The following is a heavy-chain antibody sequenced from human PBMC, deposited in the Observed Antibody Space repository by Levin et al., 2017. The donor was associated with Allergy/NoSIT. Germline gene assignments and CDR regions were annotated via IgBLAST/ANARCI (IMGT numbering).Heavy chain of an antibody. V-gene: IGHV4-39*07. J-gene: IGHJ4*02. D-gene: IGHD2-2*01. CDR3: ARDQPAASIIYYFDY. CDR1: GGSISSSSYY. Sequence: SETLSLTCTVSGGSISSSSYYWGWIRQPPGKGLEWIGSIYYSGSTYYNPSLKSRVTISVDTSKNQFSLKLSSVTAADTAVYYCARDQPAASIIYYFDYWGQGTLVTVSS. CDR2: IYYSGST.